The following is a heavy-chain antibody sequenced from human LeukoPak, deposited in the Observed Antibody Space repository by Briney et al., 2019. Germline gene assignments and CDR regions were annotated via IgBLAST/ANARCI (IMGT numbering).Heavy chain of an antibody. J-gene: IGHJ4*02. CDR1: GYSFTAYY. V-gene: IGHV1-2*02. D-gene: IGHD3-10*01. CDR3: ARVPGSFDY. CDR2: INPNSGAT. Sequence: ASVKVSCKTSGYSFTAYYIHWVRQAPGQGLELMGWINPNSGATNYAQKFQGRVTMTRDTSISTVYMDLNRLTFDDTAVYYCARVPGSFDYWGQGTLVTVSS.